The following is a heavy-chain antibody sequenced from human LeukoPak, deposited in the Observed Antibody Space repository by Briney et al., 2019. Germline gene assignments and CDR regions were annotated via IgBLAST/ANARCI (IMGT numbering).Heavy chain of an antibody. CDR3: ASGGGWALGSL. D-gene: IGHD6-19*01. CDR1: GFTFSTYW. CDR2: MKQDGSEK. Sequence: GGSLRLSCAASGFTFSTYWMSWVRQAPGKGLEWVANMKQDGSEKYYVDSVKGRFTISRDNAKNSLYLQMNSLRAEDTAVYHCASGGGWALGSLWGQGTLVTVSS. V-gene: IGHV3-7*05. J-gene: IGHJ4*02.